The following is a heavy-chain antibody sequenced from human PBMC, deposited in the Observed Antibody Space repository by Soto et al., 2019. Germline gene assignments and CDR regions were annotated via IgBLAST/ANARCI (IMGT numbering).Heavy chain of an antibody. CDR2: IIPIFGTA. CDR1: GGTFSSYA. D-gene: IGHD2-2*02. Sequence: GASVKVSCKASGGTFSSYAISWVRQAPGQGLEWMGGIIPIFGTANYAQKFQGRVTITADKSTSTAYMELSSLRSEDTAVYYCARELGYCSSTSCYNNWFDPWGQGTLVTVSS. V-gene: IGHV1-69*06. J-gene: IGHJ5*02. CDR3: ARELGYCSSTSCYNNWFDP.